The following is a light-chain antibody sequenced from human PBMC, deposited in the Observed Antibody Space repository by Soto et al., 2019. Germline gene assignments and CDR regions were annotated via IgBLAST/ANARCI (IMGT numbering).Light chain of an antibody. CDR2: AAS. Sequence: AIQLTQSPSSLSASVGDRVTITCRASQAIRTALGWYQQKPGKVPKLLIYAASTLQSGVPSRFRGSGSTKYFTLTISSPQPEDFATYYCPLNFRYWCAVVQWTKVDIK. J-gene: IGKJ1*01. CDR3: PLNFRYWCA. V-gene: IGKV1-6*01. CDR1: QAIRTA.